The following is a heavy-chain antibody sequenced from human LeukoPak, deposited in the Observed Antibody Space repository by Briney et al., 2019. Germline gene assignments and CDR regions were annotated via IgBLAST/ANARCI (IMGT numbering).Heavy chain of an antibody. J-gene: IGHJ6*03. D-gene: IGHD3-9*01. V-gene: IGHV3-53*01. CDR3: ARGLTLRYFDWLSYYYYMDV. CDR2: IYSGGST. CDR1: GFTVSSNY. Sequence: GGSLRLSCAASGFTVSSNYMSWVRQAPGKGLEWVSVIYSGGSTYYADSVKGRFTISRDNSKNTLYLQMNSLRAEDTAVYYCARGLTLRYFDWLSYYYYMDVWGKGTTVTISS.